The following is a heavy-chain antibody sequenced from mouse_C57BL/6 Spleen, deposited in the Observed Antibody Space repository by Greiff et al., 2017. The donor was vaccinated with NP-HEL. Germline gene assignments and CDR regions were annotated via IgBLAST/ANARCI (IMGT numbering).Heavy chain of an antibody. V-gene: IGHV5-9*01. CDR1: GFTFSSYT. CDR2: ISGGGGNT. Sequence: EVKVEESGGGLVKPGGSLKLSCAASGFTFSSYTMSWVRQTPEKRLEWVATISGGGGNTYYPDSVKGRFTISRDNAKNTLYLQMSSLRSEDTALYYCARQRDYYGSSYILDYWGQGTTLTVSS. CDR3: ARQRDYYGSSYILDY. D-gene: IGHD1-1*01. J-gene: IGHJ2*01.